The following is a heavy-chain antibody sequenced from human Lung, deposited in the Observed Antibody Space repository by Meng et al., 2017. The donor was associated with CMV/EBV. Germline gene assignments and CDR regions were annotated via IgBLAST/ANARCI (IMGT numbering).Heavy chain of an antibody. CDR3: AGDRCSSTSCYFGSYYYGMDV. J-gene: IGHJ6*02. CDR1: GGSISNGGYY. CDR2: IYYSGST. D-gene: IGHD2-2*01. V-gene: IGHV4-31*03. Sequence: SXTXSLXCTVSGGSISNGGYYWSWIRQHPGKGLEWIGYIYYSGSTYYNPSLKSRVTISVDTSKNQFSLKLSSVTAADTAVYYCAGDRCSSTSCYFGSYYYGMDVXGQGXTVTVSS.